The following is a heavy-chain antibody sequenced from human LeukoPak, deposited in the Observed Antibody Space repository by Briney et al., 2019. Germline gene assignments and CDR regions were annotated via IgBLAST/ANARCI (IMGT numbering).Heavy chain of an antibody. V-gene: IGHV5-51*01. CDR1: GYSFTSYW. CDR3: ARRTVTRYAWYFDL. CDR2: IYPGDSDT. J-gene: IGHJ2*01. D-gene: IGHD4-17*01. Sequence: GESLKISCKGSGYSFTSYWIGWVRQMLGKGLEWMGIIYPGDSDTRYSPSFQGQVTISADKSISTAYLQWSSLKASDTAMYYRARRTVTRYAWYFDLWGRGTLVTVSS.